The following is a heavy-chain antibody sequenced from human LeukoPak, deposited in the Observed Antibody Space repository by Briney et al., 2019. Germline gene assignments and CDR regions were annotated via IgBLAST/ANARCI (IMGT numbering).Heavy chain of an antibody. CDR1: EFSVGSNY. J-gene: IGHJ4*02. D-gene: IGHD6-13*01. V-gene: IGHV3-66*01. Sequence: GGSLRLSCAASEFSVGSNYMTWVRQAPGKGLEWVSLIYSGGSTYYADSVKGRFTISRDNSKNTLYLQMNSLRAEDTAVYYCARDLGIAAARGSEFDYWGQGTLVTVSS. CDR2: IYSGGST. CDR3: ARDLGIAAARGSEFDY.